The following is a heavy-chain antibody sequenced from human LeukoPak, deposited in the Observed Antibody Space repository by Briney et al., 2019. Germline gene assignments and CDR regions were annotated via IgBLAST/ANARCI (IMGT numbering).Heavy chain of an antibody. CDR3: ASYYDSSGYYGGYFDY. Sequence: GGSLRLSCAASGFTFSDYYMSWIRQAPGKGLEWVSHISSSGSTIYYADSVKGRFTISRDNAKNSLYLQMNSLRAEDTAVYYCASYYDSSGYYGGYFDYWGQGTLVTVSS. D-gene: IGHD3-22*01. CDR2: ISSSGSTI. V-gene: IGHV3-11*01. CDR1: GFTFSDYY. J-gene: IGHJ4*02.